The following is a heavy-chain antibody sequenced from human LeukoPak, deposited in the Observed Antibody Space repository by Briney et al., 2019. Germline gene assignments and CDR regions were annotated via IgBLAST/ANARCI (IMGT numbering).Heavy chain of an antibody. Sequence: ASVKVSCKASGYTFTGYNMHWVRQAPGQGLEWMGWINPNSGGTNYAQKFQGRVTMTRDTSISTAYMELSRLRSDDTAVYYCARELGYQLPRDAFDIWGQGTMVTVSS. V-gene: IGHV1-2*02. D-gene: IGHD2-2*01. CDR1: GYTFTGYN. CDR2: INPNSGGT. CDR3: ARELGYQLPRDAFDI. J-gene: IGHJ3*02.